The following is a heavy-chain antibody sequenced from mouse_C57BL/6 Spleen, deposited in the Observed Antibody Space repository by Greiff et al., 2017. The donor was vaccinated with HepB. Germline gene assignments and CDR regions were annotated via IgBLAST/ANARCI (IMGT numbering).Heavy chain of an antibody. CDR2: IYPGSGNT. Sequence: QVQLQQSGPELVKPGASVKISCKASGYSFTSYYIHWVKQRPGQGLEWIGWIYPGSGNTKYNEKFKGKATLTADTSSSTAYMQLSSLTSEDSAVYYCARIYDGYPWYFDVWGTGTTVTVSS. CDR1: GYSFTSYY. V-gene: IGHV1-66*01. D-gene: IGHD2-3*01. J-gene: IGHJ1*03. CDR3: ARIYDGYPWYFDV.